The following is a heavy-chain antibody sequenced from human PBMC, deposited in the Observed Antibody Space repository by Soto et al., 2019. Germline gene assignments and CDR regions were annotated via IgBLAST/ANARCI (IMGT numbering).Heavy chain of an antibody. V-gene: IGHV4-39*01. CDR2: VHYSGST. CDR3: ASLRHNYGPN. CDR1: GDSIGISNYY. Sequence: SETLSLTRTVSGDSIGISNYYWGWIRQPPGKGLEWIGSVHYSGSTYYNPSLESRVTISVDTSKNQFSLKLSSVTAADTAVYYCASLRHNYGPNWGQGTLVTVSS. J-gene: IGHJ4*02. D-gene: IGHD5-18*01.